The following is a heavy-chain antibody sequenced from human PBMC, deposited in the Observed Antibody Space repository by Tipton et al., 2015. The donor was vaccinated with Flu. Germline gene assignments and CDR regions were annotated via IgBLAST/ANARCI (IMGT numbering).Heavy chain of an antibody. Sequence: SLRLSCAASGFTFSSYAMHWVRQAPGKGLEYVSVIASDGVTTYYANSVKDRFTISRDTSKNTLYLQMGSLRAEDMAVYYCVREAYYGSGSPSFYFDSWGQGTLVTVSS. CDR3: VREAYYGSGSPSFYFDS. CDR1: GFTFSSYA. CDR2: IASDGVTT. D-gene: IGHD3-10*01. J-gene: IGHJ4*02. V-gene: IGHV3-64*01.